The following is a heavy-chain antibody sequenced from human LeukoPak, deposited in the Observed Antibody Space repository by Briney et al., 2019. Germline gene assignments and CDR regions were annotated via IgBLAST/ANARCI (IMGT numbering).Heavy chain of an antibody. CDR2: INHSGST. CDR3: ARLSSGWYIHPPDY. V-gene: IGHV4-34*01. J-gene: IGHJ4*02. D-gene: IGHD6-19*01. Sequence: PSETLSLTCAVYGGSFSGYYWSWIRQPPGKGLEWIGEINHSGSTNYNPSLKSRVTISVDTSKNQFSLKLSSVTAADTAVYYCARLSSGWYIHPPDYWGQGTLVTVSS. CDR1: GGSFSGYY.